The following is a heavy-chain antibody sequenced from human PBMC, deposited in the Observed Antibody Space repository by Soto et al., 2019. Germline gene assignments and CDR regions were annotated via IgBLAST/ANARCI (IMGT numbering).Heavy chain of an antibody. CDR2: ISYDGSNK. D-gene: IGHD2-2*01. V-gene: IGHV3-30*18. J-gene: IGHJ6*03. Sequence: GGSLRLSCAASGFTFSSYGMHWVRQAPGKGLEWVAVISYDGSNKYYADSVKGRFTISRDNSKNTLYLQMNSLRAEDTAVYYCAKEAYCSSTSCYRWQIYYYYYYMDVWGKGTTVTVSS. CDR1: GFTFSSYG. CDR3: AKEAYCSSTSCYRWQIYYYYYYMDV.